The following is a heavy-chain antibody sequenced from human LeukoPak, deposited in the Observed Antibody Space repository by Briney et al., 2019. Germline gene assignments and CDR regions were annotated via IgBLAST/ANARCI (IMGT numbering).Heavy chain of an antibody. CDR3: ARGLSYDVLTGYYQDY. CDR1: GFTVSSNC. V-gene: IGHV3-66*01. CDR2: IYSGGST. J-gene: IGHJ4*02. Sequence: GGSLRLSCAASGFTVSSNCMSWVRQAPGKGLEWVSVIYSGGSTYYADSVKGRFTISRDNSKNTLYLQMNSLRAEDTAVYYCARGLSYDVLTGYYQDYWGQGTLVTVSS. D-gene: IGHD3-9*01.